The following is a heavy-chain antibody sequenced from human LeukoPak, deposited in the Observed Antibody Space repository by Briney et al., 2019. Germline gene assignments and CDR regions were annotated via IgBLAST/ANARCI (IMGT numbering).Heavy chain of an antibody. V-gene: IGHV1-18*01. CDR2: ISTDNGDT. CDR1: GYNFNNYG. CDR3: ARGDRAFDV. Sequence: ASVTVSFTASGYNFNNYGITWVRQAPGQGLEWTGRISTDNGDTTYAQKFQGRVTMTTDTISTTVYMELRSLRFDDTAVYYCARGDRAFDVWGQGTMVTVSS. D-gene: IGHD2-21*02. J-gene: IGHJ3*01.